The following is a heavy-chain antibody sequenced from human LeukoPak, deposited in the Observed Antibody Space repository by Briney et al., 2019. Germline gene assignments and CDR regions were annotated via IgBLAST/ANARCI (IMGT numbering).Heavy chain of an antibody. J-gene: IGHJ4*02. V-gene: IGHV3-23*01. CDR2: ISGSGGST. D-gene: IGHD5-18*01. CDR3: ARDAVDTAMADY. CDR1: GFTFSSYA. Sequence: PGGSLRLSCAASGFTFSSYAMSWVRQAPGKGLEWVSAISGSGGSTYYADSVKGRFTISRDNAKNSLYLQMNSLRAEDTAVYYCARDAVDTAMADYWGQGTLVTVSS.